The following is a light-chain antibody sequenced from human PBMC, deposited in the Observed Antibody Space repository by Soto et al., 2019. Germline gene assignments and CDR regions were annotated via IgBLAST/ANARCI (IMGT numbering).Light chain of an antibody. V-gene: IGKV3-11*01. J-gene: IGKJ4*01. CDR1: QSVSSY. Sequence: EIVLTQSPATLSLSPGERATLSCRASQSVSSYLAWYQQKPGQAPRLLIYDASNRATGIPARFSGSGSGTDFTLTSSSLEPEDFALYYCQQRSTFGGGTKVEIK. CDR3: QQRST. CDR2: DAS.